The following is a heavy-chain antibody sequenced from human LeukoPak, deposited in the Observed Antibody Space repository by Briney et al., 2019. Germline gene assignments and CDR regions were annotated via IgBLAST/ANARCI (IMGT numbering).Heavy chain of an antibody. D-gene: IGHD1-26*01. CDR2: IWNDGSDK. V-gene: IGHV3-33*06. Sequence: GRSLRLSCAASGFTFSSYGMHWARQAPGKGLEWVAVIWNDGSDKYYADSVKGRFTISRDNSKNTLYLQMNSLRAEDTAVYYCAKPTRGSGSFLIDFWGQGTLVAVSS. J-gene: IGHJ4*02. CDR1: GFTFSSYG. CDR3: AKPTRGSGSFLIDF.